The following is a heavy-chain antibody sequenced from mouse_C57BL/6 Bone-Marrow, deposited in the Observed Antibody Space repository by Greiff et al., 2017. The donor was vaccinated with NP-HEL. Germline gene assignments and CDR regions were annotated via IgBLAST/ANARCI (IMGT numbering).Heavy chain of an antibody. J-gene: IGHJ4*01. CDR2: ISDGGSYT. Sequence: EVQLVESGGGLVKPGGSLKLSCAASGFTFSSYAMSWVRQTPEKRLEWVATISDGGSYTYYPDNVKGRFTISRDNANNNLYLQMSHLKSEDTAMYYCARVGGPYYAMDYWGQGTSVTVSS. D-gene: IGHD3-1*01. V-gene: IGHV5-4*01. CDR3: ARVGGPYYAMDY. CDR1: GFTFSSYA.